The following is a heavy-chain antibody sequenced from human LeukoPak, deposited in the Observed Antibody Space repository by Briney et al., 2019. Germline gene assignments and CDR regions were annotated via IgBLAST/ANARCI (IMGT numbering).Heavy chain of an antibody. CDR1: GNTFTAYY. J-gene: IGHJ4*02. V-gene: IGHV1-2*02. CDR2: INPNSGDT. D-gene: IGHD3-16*02. CDR3: ARDSGWGNYRSVDYFDY. Sequence: ASVKVSCKASGNTFTAYYMHWVRQAPGQGLEWMGWINPNSGDTNYAQKFQGRVTMTRDTTTSTAYMELRRLKSDDSAVYYCARDSGWGNYRSVDYFDYWGQGTLVTVSS.